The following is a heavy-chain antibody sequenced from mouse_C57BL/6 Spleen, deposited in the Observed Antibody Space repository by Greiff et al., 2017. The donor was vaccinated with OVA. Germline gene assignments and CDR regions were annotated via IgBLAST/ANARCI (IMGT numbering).Heavy chain of an antibody. Sequence: QVHLQQPGAELVLPGASVKLSCKASGYTFTSYWMHWVKQRPGQGLEWIGEIDPSASYTNYNQKFKGKSTLTVDKSSSTAYMQLSSLTSEDSAVYYCARRASYYSNYYAMDYWGQGTSVTVSS. V-gene: IGHV1-69*01. CDR1: GYTFTSYW. CDR3: ARRASYYSNYYAMDY. D-gene: IGHD2-5*01. J-gene: IGHJ4*01. CDR2: IDPSASYT.